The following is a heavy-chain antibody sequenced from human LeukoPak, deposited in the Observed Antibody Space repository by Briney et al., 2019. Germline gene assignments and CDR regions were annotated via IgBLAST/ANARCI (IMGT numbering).Heavy chain of an antibody. V-gene: IGHV3-74*01. CDR3: TRIKWDLTYFDY. CDR2: LNVDGSSI. CDR1: GFTLNNYW. J-gene: IGHJ4*02. Sequence: PGGSLRLSCAASGFTLNNYWMHWVRLAPGKGLLWVSRLNVDGSSISYADSVKGRFTISRDNARNTLYLQMNSLRAEDTAVYYCTRIKWDLTYFDYWGQGTLVTASS. D-gene: IGHD1-26*01.